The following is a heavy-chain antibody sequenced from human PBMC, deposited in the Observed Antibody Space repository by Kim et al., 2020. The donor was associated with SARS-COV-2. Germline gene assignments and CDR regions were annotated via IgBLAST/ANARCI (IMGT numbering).Heavy chain of an antibody. D-gene: IGHD6-13*01. CDR1: GFTFSSYG. Sequence: GGSLRLSCAASGFTFSSYGMHWVRQAPGKGLEWVAVISYDGSNKYYADSVKGRFTISRDNSKNTLYLQMNSLRAEDTAVYYCAKVGSSSSPGVSYYYGM. J-gene: IGHJ6*01. V-gene: IGHV3-30*18. CDR2: ISYDGSNK. CDR3: AKVGSSSSPGVSYYYGM.